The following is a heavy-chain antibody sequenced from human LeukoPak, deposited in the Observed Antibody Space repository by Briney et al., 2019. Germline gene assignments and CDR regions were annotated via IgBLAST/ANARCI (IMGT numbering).Heavy chain of an antibody. CDR1: GFTVSSNY. V-gene: IGHV3-53*04. J-gene: IGHJ6*02. CDR2: IYSGGST. D-gene: IGHD6-6*01. CDR3: ARDKRIAVRDYYYYGMDV. Sequence: GGSLRLSCAASGFTVSSNYMSWVRQAPGKGLEWVSVIYSGGSTYYADSVKGRFTISRHNSKNTLYLQMNSLRAEDTAVYYCARDKRIAVRDYYYYGMDVWGQGTTVTVSS.